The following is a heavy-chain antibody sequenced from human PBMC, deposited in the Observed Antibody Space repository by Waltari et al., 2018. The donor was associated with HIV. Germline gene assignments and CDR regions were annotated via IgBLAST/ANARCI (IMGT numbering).Heavy chain of an antibody. CDR3: ARGYGSESYYNY. V-gene: IGHV3-20*04. J-gene: IGHJ4*02. D-gene: IGHD3-10*01. Sequence: SCVASGFNFDDYGMSWVRQATGKGLGWVSGINWNGASTGYADSVKGRFSISRDNAKNSLYLQMNSLRAEDTALYYCARGYGSESYYNYWGQGTLVTVSS. CDR1: GFNFDDYG. CDR2: INWNGAST.